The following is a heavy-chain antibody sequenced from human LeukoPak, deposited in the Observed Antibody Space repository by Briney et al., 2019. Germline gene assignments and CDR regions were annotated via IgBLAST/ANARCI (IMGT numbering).Heavy chain of an antibody. CDR3: ARDRWAYSNPPFDY. D-gene: IGHD4-11*01. V-gene: IGHV1-69*04. Sequence: ASVTVSCKASGGTFISYAITWVRQAPGQGREWVGRIIPILGIANYAQKFQGRVTITADKSTSTAYMELSSLRSEDTAVYYCARDRWAYSNPPFDYWGQGTLVTVSS. CDR1: GGTFISYA. CDR2: IIPILGIA. J-gene: IGHJ4*02.